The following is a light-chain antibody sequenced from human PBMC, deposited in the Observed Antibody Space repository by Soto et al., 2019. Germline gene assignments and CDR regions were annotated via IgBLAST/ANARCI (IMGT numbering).Light chain of an antibody. J-gene: IGKJ4*02. V-gene: IGKV3D-15*01. CDR1: QSVSSN. CDR3: QLYNDWPPLP. Sequence: EIVMTQSPATLSVSAGERVTLSCRASQSVSSNLAWYQQKPGQAPRLLIYGASTRATGIPARFSGSGYGTDFALTSSSRQSEDCAIYAWQLYNDWPPLPFGGGTEVGIK. CDR2: GAS.